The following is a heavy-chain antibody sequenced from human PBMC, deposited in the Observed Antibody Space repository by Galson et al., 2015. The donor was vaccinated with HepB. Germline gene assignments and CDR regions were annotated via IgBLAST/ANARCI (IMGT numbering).Heavy chain of an antibody. Sequence: SLRLSCAASGFTFSSHWMSWVRQAPGKGLEWVANINQGGNEKYYVDSVSGRFTISRDNARNSLYLQMDSLRAEDTAVYCCARDHVGPGIYFDNWGQGTLVTVSS. D-gene: IGHD1-26*01. V-gene: IGHV3-7*03. CDR3: ARDHVGPGIYFDN. J-gene: IGHJ4*02. CDR1: GFTFSSHW. CDR2: INQGGNEK.